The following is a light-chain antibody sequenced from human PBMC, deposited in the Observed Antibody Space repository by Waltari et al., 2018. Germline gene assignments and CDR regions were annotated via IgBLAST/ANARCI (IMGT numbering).Light chain of an antibody. J-gene: IGKJ4*01. V-gene: IGKV1-39*01. CDR3: QQSYNTPVT. CDR2: AAS. Sequence: DIQMTQSPSSLSASVGDRVTITCRASQSIRTYLNWYQQKPGKAPKLLIYAASNLQSGVPSRFSASVSGTDFTLTISSLQPEDFAAYYCQQSYNTPVTFGGGTKVEIK. CDR1: QSIRTY.